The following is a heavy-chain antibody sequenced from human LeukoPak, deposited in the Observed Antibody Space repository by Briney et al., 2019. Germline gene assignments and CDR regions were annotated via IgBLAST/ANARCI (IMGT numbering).Heavy chain of an antibody. CDR2: IYSGGST. CDR3: ARDGGNSYYYYYGMDV. CDR1: GFTVSSNY. D-gene: IGHD2-21*02. Sequence: GGSLRLSGAASGFTVSSNYMSWLRQAPGKGLVWVSVIYSGGSTYYADSVKGRFTISSDNSKNTLYLQMNSLRAEDTAVYYCARDGGNSYYYYYGMDVWGQGTTVTVSS. V-gene: IGHV3-66*01. J-gene: IGHJ6*02.